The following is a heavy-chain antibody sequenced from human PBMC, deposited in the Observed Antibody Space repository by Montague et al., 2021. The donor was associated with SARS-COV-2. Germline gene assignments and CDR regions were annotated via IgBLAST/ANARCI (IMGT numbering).Heavy chain of an antibody. CDR1: GGSISSSNYF. Sequence: SETRSLTCTVSGGSISSSNYFWGWIRQPPGKGLEWIGSIYFGGGTYYNPSLKSRVTISVDTSKNHFSLKLTSVTAADTAVYYCARDVGKGVSGYETEGGCDYWGQGTPVTVSS. CDR3: ARDVGKGVSGYETEGGCDY. CDR2: IYFGGGT. J-gene: IGHJ4*02. V-gene: IGHV4-39*07. D-gene: IGHD5-12*01.